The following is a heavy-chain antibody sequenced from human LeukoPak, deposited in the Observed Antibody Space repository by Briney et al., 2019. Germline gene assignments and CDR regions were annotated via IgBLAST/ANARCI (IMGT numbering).Heavy chain of an antibody. Sequence: GGSLRLSCAASGFTFSSYSMNWVRQAPGKGLEWVSSISSSSSYIYYADSVKGRFTISRDNAKDTLYLQMNSLRAEDTVVYYCARDGVAGARDIWGQGTMVTVSS. J-gene: IGHJ3*02. V-gene: IGHV3-21*01. CDR1: GFTFSSYS. D-gene: IGHD6-13*01. CDR2: ISSSSSYI. CDR3: ARDGVAGARDI.